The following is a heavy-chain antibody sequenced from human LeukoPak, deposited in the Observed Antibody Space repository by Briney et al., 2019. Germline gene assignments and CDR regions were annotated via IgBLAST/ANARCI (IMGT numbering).Heavy chain of an antibody. CDR2: IVVGSGNT. J-gene: IGHJ3*02. Sequence: TSVKVSCKASGFTFTSSAVQWVRQARGQRLEWIGWIVVGSGNTNYAQKFQERVTITRDMSTSTAYMELSSLRSEDTAVYYCAAMGSPSAFDIWGQGTMVTVSS. V-gene: IGHV1-58*01. CDR3: AAMGSPSAFDI. D-gene: IGHD2-15*01. CDR1: GFTFTSSA.